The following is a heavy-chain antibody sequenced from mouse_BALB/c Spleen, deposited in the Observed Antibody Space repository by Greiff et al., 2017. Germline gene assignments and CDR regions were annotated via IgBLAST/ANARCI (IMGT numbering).Heavy chain of an antibody. V-gene: IGHV14-3*02. CDR2: IDPANGNT. J-gene: IGHJ4*01. Sequence: VQLKESGAELVKPGASVKLSCTASGFNIKDTYMHWVKQRPEQGLEWIGRIDPANGNTKYDPKFQGKATITADTSSNTAYLQLSSLTSEDTAVYYCARREVPTGTDAMDYWGQGTSVTVSS. CDR1: GFNIKDTY. CDR3: ARREVPTGTDAMDY. D-gene: IGHD4-1*02.